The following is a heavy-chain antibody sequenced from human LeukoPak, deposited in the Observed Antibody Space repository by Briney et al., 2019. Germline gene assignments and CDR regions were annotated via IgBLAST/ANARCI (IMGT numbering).Heavy chain of an antibody. CDR2: IIPIFGVT. J-gene: IGHJ5*02. D-gene: IGHD2-2*01. Sequence: VASVKVSCKATGGTFSTFPVSWVRQAPGQGLEWVGGIIPIFGVTTYAQAFQDRVTITADESTGTAYMELSSLTSDDTAVYYCARVPPYCPTTSCYAPFDHWGQGTLVTVSS. CDR1: GGTFSTFP. CDR3: ARVPPYCPTTSCYAPFDH. V-gene: IGHV1-69*13.